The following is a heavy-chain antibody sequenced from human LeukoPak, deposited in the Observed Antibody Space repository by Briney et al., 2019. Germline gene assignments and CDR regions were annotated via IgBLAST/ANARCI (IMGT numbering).Heavy chain of an antibody. CDR3: VRVHYSSGSLSSWFDP. J-gene: IGHJ5*02. D-gene: IGHD3-10*01. V-gene: IGHV4-59*08. Sequence: SETLSLTCTVSSDSISDYYWGWIRQPPEKGLEWIGCISYSGGVTYSPSLKPPVTISLDTSKNQVSLKLSSVTAADTAMYYCVRVHYSSGSLSSWFDPWGRGILVTVSS. CDR1: SDSISDYY. CDR2: ISYSGGV.